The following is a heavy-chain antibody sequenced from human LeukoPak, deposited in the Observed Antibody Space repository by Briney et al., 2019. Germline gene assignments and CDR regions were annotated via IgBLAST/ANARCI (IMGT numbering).Heavy chain of an antibody. Sequence: SETLSLTCTVSGGSITSYFWSWIRQPPGKGLELIGYLSYSGSTNYNPSLKSRVTISVDTSKNQFSLKLSSVTAADTAVYYCARVGAGYCSSTSCYAGPFDYWGQGTLVTVSS. J-gene: IGHJ4*02. V-gene: IGHV4-59*01. CDR1: GGSITSYF. D-gene: IGHD2-2*01. CDR2: LSYSGST. CDR3: ARVGAGYCSSTSCYAGPFDY.